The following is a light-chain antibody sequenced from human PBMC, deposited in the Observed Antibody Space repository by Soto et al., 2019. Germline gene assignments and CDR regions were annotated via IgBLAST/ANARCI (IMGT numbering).Light chain of an antibody. CDR3: QQRSVWPIT. V-gene: IGKV3D-20*02. J-gene: IGKJ5*01. CDR1: QRFGSSN. Sequence: IVLTQSPGTLSLSPGERGTLSCRASQRFGSSNLAWYQQKPGQAPRLLIYSTSSRATGIPDRFSGSGSGTDFTLTISGLEPEDFAVYYCQQRSVWPITFGQGTRLEIK. CDR2: STS.